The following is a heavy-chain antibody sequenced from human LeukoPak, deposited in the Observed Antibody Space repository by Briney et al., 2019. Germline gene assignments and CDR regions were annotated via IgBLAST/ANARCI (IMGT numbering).Heavy chain of an antibody. CDR3: ARGRDIVVVPAAVAYYYYGMDV. Sequence: GASVKLSCKASGGTFSSYAISWVRQAPGQGLEWMGRILPIFGTANYAQTFQGRVTITADESTSTAYMEMSSLRSEDTAVYYCARGRDIVVVPAAVAYYYYGMDVWGQGNTVTVSS. CDR2: ILPIFGTA. D-gene: IGHD2-2*01. V-gene: IGHV1-69*15. CDR1: GGTFSSYA. J-gene: IGHJ6*02.